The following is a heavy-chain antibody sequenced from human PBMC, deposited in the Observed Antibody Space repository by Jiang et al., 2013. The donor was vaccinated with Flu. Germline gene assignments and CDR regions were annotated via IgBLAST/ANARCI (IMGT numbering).Heavy chain of an antibody. CDR1: GFSLSTSGVS. D-gene: IGHD5-18*01. CDR2: IYWDDVK. Sequence: KPTQTLTLTCTFSGFSLSTSGVSVGWIRQPPGKALEWLALIYWDDVKRYSPSLKTRLTISKDTSKNQVVLTMTNMDPVDTATYYCARTRAMEYLFDYWGQGTLVTVSS. V-gene: IGHV2-5*02. CDR3: ARTRAMEYLFDY. J-gene: IGHJ4*02.